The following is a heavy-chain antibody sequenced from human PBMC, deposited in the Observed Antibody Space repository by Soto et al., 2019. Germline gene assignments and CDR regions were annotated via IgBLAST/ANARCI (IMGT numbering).Heavy chain of an antibody. V-gene: IGHV1-69*12. CDR2: IILPFGTA. CDR3: ARGPDYAGYFDY. D-gene: IGHD4-17*01. Sequence: QVRLVQSGAEVKKPGSSVKVSCKASGGTFSNYAISWVRQAPGQGREWMGGIILPFGTANYAQKFHGSVTMTADECMATAYMDLRGLRAADTAVYCRARGPDYAGYFDYWGQGALVTVSS. J-gene: IGHJ4*02. CDR1: GGTFSNYA.